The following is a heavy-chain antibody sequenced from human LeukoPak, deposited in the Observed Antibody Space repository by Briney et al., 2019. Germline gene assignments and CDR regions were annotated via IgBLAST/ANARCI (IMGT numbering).Heavy chain of an antibody. Sequence: PGGSLRLSCAASGFTFSSYAMSWVRQAPGKGLEWVSAISGSGGSTYYADSVKGRFTISRDNSKNTLYLQMNSLRAEDTAVYYCANPPVRFGELPDYWGQGTLVTVSS. V-gene: IGHV3-23*01. CDR1: GFTFSSYA. CDR3: ANPPVRFGELPDY. J-gene: IGHJ4*02. CDR2: ISGSGGST. D-gene: IGHD3-10*01.